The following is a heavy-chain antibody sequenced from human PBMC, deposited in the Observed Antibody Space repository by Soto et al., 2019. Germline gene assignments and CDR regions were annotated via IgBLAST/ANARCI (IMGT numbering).Heavy chain of an antibody. D-gene: IGHD3-22*01. Sequence: PXETLSLTCVASGCPVSGGDLYWSWIRHLPGKGLEWIANVYHTGTTYYNPSLKGRVSMSVDTSQNQFSLILASVTAADTAVYYCARALVTDYNSRDYHYYFAMDVWGQGTSVTVSS. CDR2: VYHTGTT. CDR1: GCPVSGGDLY. V-gene: IGHV4-31*02. CDR3: ARALVTDYNSRDYHYYFAMDV. J-gene: IGHJ6*02.